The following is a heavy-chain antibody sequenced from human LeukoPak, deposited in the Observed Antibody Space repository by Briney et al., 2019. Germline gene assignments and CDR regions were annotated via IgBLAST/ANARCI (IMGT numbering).Heavy chain of an antibody. CDR3: AKFLHFRSYDY. J-gene: IGHJ4*02. CDR2: ISGSDGST. CDR1: GFTFSSYA. D-gene: IGHD2/OR15-2a*01. V-gene: IGHV3-23*01. Sequence: GGSLRLSCAASGFTFSSYAMGWVRQAPGKGLEWVSAISGSDGSTYYADSVKGRFTISRDNSENTLYLRMNSLRAEDTAVYYCAKFLHFRSYDYWGQGTLVTVSS.